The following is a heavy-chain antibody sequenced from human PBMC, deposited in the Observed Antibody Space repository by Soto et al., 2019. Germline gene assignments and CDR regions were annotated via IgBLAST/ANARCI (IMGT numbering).Heavy chain of an antibody. CDR1: GFTVSSNY. J-gene: IGHJ6*02. CDR2: IYSGGST. Sequence: GSLLLACSASGFTVSSNYMSWVRQAPGKGLEWVSVIYSGGSTYYADSVKGRFTISRDNSKNTLYLQMNSLRAEDTAVYYCASSVVVVVADTPKRVYGPIYGMDVWGQGTKVTVYS. D-gene: IGHD2-15*01. V-gene: IGHV3-53*01. CDR3: ASSVVVVVADTPKRVYGPIYGMDV.